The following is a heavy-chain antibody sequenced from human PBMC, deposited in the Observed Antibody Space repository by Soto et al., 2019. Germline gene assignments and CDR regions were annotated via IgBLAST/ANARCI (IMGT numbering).Heavy chain of an antibody. J-gene: IGHJ4*02. CDR2: ISSNGRTV. Sequence: EVQLVESGGGLVQPGGSLRLSCAASGFTFSTYSMSWVRQAPGKGLEWVSYISSNGRTVNYADSVEGRFTSSRDDAKNSLYLQMTNLRAKDTSVYHCARERREMTTDYWGQGTVVTVSS. CDR3: ARERREMTTDY. CDR1: GFTFSTYS. D-gene: IGHD4-17*01. V-gene: IGHV3-48*01.